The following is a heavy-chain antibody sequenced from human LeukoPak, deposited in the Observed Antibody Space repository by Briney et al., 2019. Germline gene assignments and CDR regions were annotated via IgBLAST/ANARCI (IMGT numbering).Heavy chain of an antibody. J-gene: IGHJ4*02. CDR3: ASGRGVAATRY. CDR2: INYSGST. D-gene: IGHD2-15*01. Sequence: TSETLSLTCSVSGGSITSGTYYWGWLRQPPGKGLEWIGSINYSGSTYYNPSLKSRVTISADTSKNQFSLNLSSVTAADTAVYYCASGRGVAATRYWGQGTLVTVS. V-gene: IGHV4-39*01. CDR1: GGSITSGTYY.